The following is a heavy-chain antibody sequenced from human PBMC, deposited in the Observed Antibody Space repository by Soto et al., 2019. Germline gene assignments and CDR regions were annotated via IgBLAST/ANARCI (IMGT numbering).Heavy chain of an antibody. CDR2: IRNKANSYTT. CDR1: TFSDHY. Sequence: TFSDHYMDWVRQAPGKGLEWVGRIRNKANSYTTEYAASVKGRFTISRDDSKNSLFLQMNSLKTEDTAVYYCSRAGILTTPYYFDYWGQGTLVTVSS. V-gene: IGHV3-72*01. D-gene: IGHD4-4*01. J-gene: IGHJ4*01. CDR3: SRAGILTTPYYFDY.